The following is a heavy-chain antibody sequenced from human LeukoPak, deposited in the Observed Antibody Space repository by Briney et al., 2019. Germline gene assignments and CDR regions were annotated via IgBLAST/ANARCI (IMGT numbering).Heavy chain of an antibody. D-gene: IGHD2-15*01. V-gene: IGHV3-30*04. CDR3: ARAKLAGYCSGGNCYPFDAFDI. Sequence: PGRFLRLSCAASGFTFSSYAMHWVRQAPGKGLEWVAVISYDGSNKYYADSVKGRFTISRDNAKNSLYLQMNSLRAEDTAVYYCARAKLAGYCSGGNCYPFDAFDIWGQGTMVTVSS. CDR2: ISYDGSNK. J-gene: IGHJ3*02. CDR1: GFTFSSYA.